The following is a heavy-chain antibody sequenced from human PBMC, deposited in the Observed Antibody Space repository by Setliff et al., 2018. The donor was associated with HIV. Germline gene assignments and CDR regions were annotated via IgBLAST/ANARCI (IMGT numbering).Heavy chain of an antibody. CDR3: ARGSYRGSGFFVRSFDF. Sequence: PSETLSLTCAVSGGSFTSYSWTWIRQAPGKDLEWIGEINHNGGTNYNPSLKSRVTISVDRSKNQFFLRPTYVNAADTAVYYCARGSYRGSGFFVRSFDFWGQGSLVTVSS. CDR2: INHNGGT. CDR1: GGSFTSYS. V-gene: IGHV4-34*01. J-gene: IGHJ4*02. D-gene: IGHD3-3*01.